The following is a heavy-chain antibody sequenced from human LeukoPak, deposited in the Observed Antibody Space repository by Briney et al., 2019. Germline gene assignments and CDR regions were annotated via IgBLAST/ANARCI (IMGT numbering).Heavy chain of an antibody. J-gene: IGHJ4*02. CDR3: AREEGTPYFDY. D-gene: IGHD3-10*01. V-gene: IGHV3-48*03. CDR2: ISSSGSTI. Sequence: GGSLRLSCAASGFTFSSYEMNWARQAPGKGLEWVSYISSSGSTIYYADSVKGRFTISRDNAKNSLYLQMNSLRAEDTAVYYCAREEGTPYFDYWGQGTLVTISS. CDR1: GFTFSSYE.